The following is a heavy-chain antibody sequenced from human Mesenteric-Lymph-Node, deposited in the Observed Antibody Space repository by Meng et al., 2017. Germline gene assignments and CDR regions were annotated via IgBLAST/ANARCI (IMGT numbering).Heavy chain of an antibody. CDR1: GYTFTDYS. V-gene: IGHV1-46*01. D-gene: IGHD5-12*01. CDR2: INPSGGST. J-gene: IGHJ4*02. CDR3: AREALSGYDFYY. Sequence: QVQLVKSGARVKNPGATVKISCKVSGYTFTDYSMHWVQQAPGQGLEWMGRINPSGGSTSYEQKFQGRVTMTRDTSTSTVYMELSSLRSEDTAVYYCAREALSGYDFYYWGQGTLVTVSS.